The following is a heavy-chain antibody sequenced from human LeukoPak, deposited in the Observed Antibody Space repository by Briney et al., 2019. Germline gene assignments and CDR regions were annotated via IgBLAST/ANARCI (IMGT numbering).Heavy chain of an antibody. CDR1: GGTFSSYA. Sequence: ASVKVSCKASGGTFSSYAISWVRQAPGQGLEWMGGIIPIFGTANYAQKFQGRVTITADESTSTAYMELSSLRSEDTAVYYCARDPYEYQPLSGWFDPWGQGTLVTVSS. V-gene: IGHV1-69*13. J-gene: IGHJ5*02. CDR2: IIPIFGTA. D-gene: IGHD2-2*01. CDR3: ARDPYEYQPLSGWFDP.